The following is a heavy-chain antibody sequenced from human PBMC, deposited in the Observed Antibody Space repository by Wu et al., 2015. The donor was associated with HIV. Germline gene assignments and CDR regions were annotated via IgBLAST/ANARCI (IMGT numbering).Heavy chain of an antibody. CDR3: ARGRYGSGSYFNWFDP. J-gene: IGHJ5*02. D-gene: IGHD3-10*01. Sequence: CKASGYTFTSYDINWVRQATGQGLEWMGWMNPNSGDTGYAQKFQGRVTMTRNTSISTAYMELSSLRSEDTAVYYCARGRYGSGSYFNWFDPWGQGTLVTVSS. CDR1: GYTFTSYD. V-gene: IGHV1-8*01. CDR2: MNPNSGDT.